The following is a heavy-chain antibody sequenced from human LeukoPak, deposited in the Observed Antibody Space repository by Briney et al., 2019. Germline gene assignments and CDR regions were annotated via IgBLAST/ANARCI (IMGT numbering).Heavy chain of an antibody. V-gene: IGHV1-2*02. Sequence: ASVKVSCKASGYSFTGYYMHWVRQAPGQGLEWMGWINPDSGGTNYAKKFQGRVTMTRDTSISTAYMELSRLRSDDTAVYYCARGRSSWYDLDYWGQGTLVTVSS. CDR1: GYSFTGYY. J-gene: IGHJ4*02. CDR3: ARGRSSWYDLDY. D-gene: IGHD6-13*01. CDR2: INPDSGGT.